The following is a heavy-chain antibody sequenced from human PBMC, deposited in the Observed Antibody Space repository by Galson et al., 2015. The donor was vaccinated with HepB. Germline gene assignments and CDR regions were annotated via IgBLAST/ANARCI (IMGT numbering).Heavy chain of an antibody. J-gene: IGHJ4*02. Sequence: SLRLSCAASGFTFSDYYMSWIRQAPGKGLEWVSYISSSSSYTNYADSVKGRFTISRDNAKNSLYLQMNSLRAEDTAVYYCASANRENYDYIWGSYRSYYFDYWGQGTLVTVSS. V-gene: IGHV3-11*03. D-gene: IGHD3-16*02. CDR2: ISSSSSYT. CDR3: ASANRENYDYIWGSYRSYYFDY. CDR1: GFTFSDYY.